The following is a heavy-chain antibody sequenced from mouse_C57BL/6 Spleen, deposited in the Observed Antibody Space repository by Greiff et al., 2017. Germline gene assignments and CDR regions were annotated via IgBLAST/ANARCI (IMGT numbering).Heavy chain of an antibody. Sequence: QVQLQQSGAELARPGASVKMSCKASGYTFTSYTMHWVKQRPGQGLEWIGYINPSSGYTKYNQKFKDKATLTADKSSSTAYMQLSSLTSEDSAVXYCARGDYGSSSYYYAMDYWGQGTSVTVSS. CDR2: INPSSGYT. D-gene: IGHD1-1*01. V-gene: IGHV1-4*01. CDR3: ARGDYGSSSYYYAMDY. J-gene: IGHJ4*01. CDR1: GYTFTSYT.